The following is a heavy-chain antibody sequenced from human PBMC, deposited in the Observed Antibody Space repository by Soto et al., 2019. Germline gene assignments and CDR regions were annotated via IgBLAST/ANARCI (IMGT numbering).Heavy chain of an antibody. CDR1: GFTFSRNT. V-gene: IGHV3-21*01. CDR3: VKDEGIEAMDV. D-gene: IGHD3-3*02. Sequence: GGSLRLSCVPSGFTFSRNTMNWVRQAPGKGLEWVASITSSGSYVYYADSVKGRFSASRDNAKNSLSLQMDSLRPDDTAIYFCVKDEGIEAMDVWGQGTTVTVSS. J-gene: IGHJ6*02. CDR2: ITSSGSYV.